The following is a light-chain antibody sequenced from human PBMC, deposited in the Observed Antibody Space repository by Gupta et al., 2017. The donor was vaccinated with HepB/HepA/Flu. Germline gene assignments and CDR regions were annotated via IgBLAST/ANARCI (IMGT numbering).Light chain of an antibody. V-gene: IGLV1-47*01. J-gene: IGLJ3*02. CDR1: SSNIGKNY. CDR2: RNN. Sequence: QSVLTQPVPTSGTPGQRVTILCSGSSSNIGKNYVFWYQQLPGTAPKLLIYRNNQRPSGVPDRFSGSKSDTSASLAISGLRSDDEAHYYCAAWDDSLSGWVFGGGTKLSVL. CDR3: AAWDDSLSGWV.